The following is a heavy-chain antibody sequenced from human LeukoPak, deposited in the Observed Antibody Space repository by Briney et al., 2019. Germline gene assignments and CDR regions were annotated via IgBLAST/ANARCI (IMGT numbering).Heavy chain of an antibody. CDR2: IYYSGST. CDR1: GGSISSYY. Sequence: PSETLSLTCTVSGGSISSYYWSWIRQPPGKGLEWIGDIYYSGSTNYNPSLKSRVTISVDTSKNQFSLKLSSVTAADTAVYYCARDRRPYDYYDSSGYYYYFDYWGQGTLVTVSS. J-gene: IGHJ4*02. D-gene: IGHD3-22*01. CDR3: ARDRRPYDYYDSSGYYYYFDY. V-gene: IGHV4-59*01.